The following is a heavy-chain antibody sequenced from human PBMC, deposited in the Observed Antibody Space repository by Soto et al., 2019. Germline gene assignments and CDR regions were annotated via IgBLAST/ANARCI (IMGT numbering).Heavy chain of an antibody. Sequence: SETLSLTCAVSGGSISSGGYSWRWIRQPPGKGLEWIGYIYHSGSTYYNPSLKSRVTISVDRSKNQFSLKLSSVTAADTAVYYCARQSGYYTHYFDYWGQGTLVTVSS. D-gene: IGHD3-22*01. V-gene: IGHV4-30-2*01. CDR3: ARQSGYYTHYFDY. CDR2: IYHSGST. CDR1: GGSISSGGYS. J-gene: IGHJ4*02.